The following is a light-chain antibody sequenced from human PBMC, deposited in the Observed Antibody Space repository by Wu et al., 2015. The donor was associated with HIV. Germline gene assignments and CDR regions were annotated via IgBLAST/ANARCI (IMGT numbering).Light chain of an antibody. CDR1: HIVSSSY. Sequence: ETVLTQSPGTLSLSPGERATLSCRASHIVSSSYLAWFQQKPGQAPRLLIYGASTRATGIPDRFSGSGSGTDFTLTISRLEPEDFAVYYCQQYGNFPYSFGQGTKLEIK. J-gene: IGKJ2*03. CDR3: QQYGNFPYS. CDR2: GAS. V-gene: IGKV3-20*01.